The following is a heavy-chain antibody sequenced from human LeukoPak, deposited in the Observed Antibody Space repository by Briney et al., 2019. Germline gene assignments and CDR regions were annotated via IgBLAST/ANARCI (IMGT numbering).Heavy chain of an antibody. CDR1: GFTFSSYS. CDR2: ISSSSSTI. D-gene: IGHD3-10*01. V-gene: IGHV3-48*01. J-gene: IGHJ4*02. Sequence: QPGGSLRLSCAASGFTFSSYSMNWVRQAPGKGLEWVSYISSSSSTIYYADSVKGRFTISRDNSKNTLYLQMNSLRAEDTAVYYCAKDLSALWFGELLDTAFDYWGQGTLVTVSS. CDR3: AKDLSALWFGELLDTAFDY.